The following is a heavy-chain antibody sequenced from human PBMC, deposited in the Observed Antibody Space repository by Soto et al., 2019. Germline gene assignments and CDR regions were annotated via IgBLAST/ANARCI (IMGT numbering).Heavy chain of an antibody. J-gene: IGHJ4*02. CDR2: VYNSGST. CDR3: ARYRREAVAGYTLDN. Sequence: QVQLQESGPGLVKASETLSLTCTVSGGSISSNYWTWIRQPPGKGLEWIGYVYNSGSTNYNPSLKSRGTISEYTSKGQFSLKVNSMTAADTAVYYCARYRREAVAGYTLDNWGQGILVTVSS. V-gene: IGHV4-59*01. CDR1: GGSISSNY. D-gene: IGHD6-13*01.